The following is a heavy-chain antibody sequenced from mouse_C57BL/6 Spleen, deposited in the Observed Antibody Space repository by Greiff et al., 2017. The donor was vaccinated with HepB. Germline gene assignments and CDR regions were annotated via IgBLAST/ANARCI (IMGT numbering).Heavy chain of an antibody. J-gene: IGHJ3*01. CDR2: INPNNGGT. D-gene: IGHD1-1*01. V-gene: IGHV1-18*01. CDR3: ASSHYYGSSYLAY. CDR1: GYTFTDYN. Sequence: VQLKQSGPELVKPGASVKIPCKASGYTFTDYNMDWVKQSHGKSLEWIGDINPNNGGTIYNQKFKGKATLTVDKSSSTAYMELRSLTSEDTAVYYCASSHYYGSSYLAYWGQGTLVTVSA.